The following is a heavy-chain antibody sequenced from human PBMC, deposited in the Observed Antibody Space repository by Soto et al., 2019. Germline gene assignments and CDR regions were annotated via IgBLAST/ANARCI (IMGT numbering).Heavy chain of an antibody. V-gene: IGHV4-39*01. D-gene: IGHD2-15*01. Sequence: SETLSLTCTVSGGSISSSRYYWGWIRQPPGKGLEWIGSIDYSGSTYYNPSLKSRVTTSVDTSKNQFSVKLNSVTAADTAVYYCARHEILVVTKWDAFDIWGLGTMVTVSS. CDR2: IDYSGST. CDR1: GGSISSSRYY. CDR3: ARHEILVVTKWDAFDI. J-gene: IGHJ3*02.